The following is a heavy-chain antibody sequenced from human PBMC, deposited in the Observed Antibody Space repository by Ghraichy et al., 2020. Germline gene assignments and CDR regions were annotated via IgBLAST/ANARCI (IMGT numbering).Heavy chain of an antibody. J-gene: IGHJ6*02. CDR2: ISYDGSKK. Sequence: GGSLRLSCAASGFTFSNFGMHWVRQAPGKGLEWVALISYDGSKKYYTDSVKGRFTISRDNSKNTLYLQMNSLRAEDTAIYYCAKDSSGWYASLSYFYYGMDVWGQGTKVTVSS. D-gene: IGHD6-19*01. CDR3: AKDSSGWYASLSYFYYGMDV. CDR1: GFTFSNFG. V-gene: IGHV3-30*18.